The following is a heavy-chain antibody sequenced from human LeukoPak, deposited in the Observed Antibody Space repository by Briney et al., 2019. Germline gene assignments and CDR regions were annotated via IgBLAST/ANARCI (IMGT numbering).Heavy chain of an antibody. V-gene: IGHV3-53*01. J-gene: IGHJ4*02. Sequence: GGSLRLSCAASGFTVSSNYMSWVRQAPGKGLEWVSVIYNNGNTYYADCVKGRFTISRDNSKNTLYLQMNSLRAEDTAVYYCAREVTGGNPFDYWGQGPLVTVSS. CDR3: AREVTGGNPFDY. CDR2: IYNNGNT. CDR1: GFTVSSNY. D-gene: IGHD4-23*01.